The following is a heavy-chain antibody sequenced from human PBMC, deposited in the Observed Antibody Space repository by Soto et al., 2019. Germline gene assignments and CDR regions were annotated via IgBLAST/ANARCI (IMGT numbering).Heavy chain of an antibody. D-gene: IGHD6-6*01. CDR2: IYYSGST. CDR1: GGSISSSSYY. V-gene: IGHV4-39*01. Sequence: SETLSLTCTVSGGSISSSSYYWGWIRQPPGKGLEWIGSIYYSGSTYYNPSLKSRVTISVDTSKNQFSLKLSSVTAADTAVYYCAKNFLTKYSCSSFDYWGQGILVTVSS. J-gene: IGHJ4*02. CDR3: AKNFLTKYSCSSFDY.